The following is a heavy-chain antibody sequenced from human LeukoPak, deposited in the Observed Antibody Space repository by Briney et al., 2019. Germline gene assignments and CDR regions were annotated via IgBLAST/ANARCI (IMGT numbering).Heavy chain of an antibody. CDR3: ARDSPYSDSFAYDY. J-gene: IGHJ4*02. D-gene: IGHD1-26*01. CDR1: GFTFRSYW. CDR2: INLDGSEK. V-gene: IGHV3-7*01. Sequence: PGGSLRLSCAASGFTFRSYWMSWVRQAPGEGLEWVANINLDGSEKYYVDSVKGRYTISRDNAKNSLYLQMRSLRAEDTAIYYCARDSPYSDSFAYDYWGQGTLVTVSS.